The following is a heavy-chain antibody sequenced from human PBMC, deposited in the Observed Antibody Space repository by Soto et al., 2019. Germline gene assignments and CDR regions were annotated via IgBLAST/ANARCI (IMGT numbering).Heavy chain of an antibody. CDR3: ARMSGTYYVPDD. CDR2: IYHSGST. D-gene: IGHD1-26*01. V-gene: IGHV4-31*03. Sequence: QVQLQESGPRLVEASQTLSLTCTVSNASITSSGYYWSWVRQPPGKRPEWIGYIYHSGSTFYSPSLQSRLTMSVATSKNQFSLTLRSVTAADTAVYHCARMSGTYYVPDDWGQGTLVTVSS. J-gene: IGHJ4*02. CDR1: NASITSSGYY.